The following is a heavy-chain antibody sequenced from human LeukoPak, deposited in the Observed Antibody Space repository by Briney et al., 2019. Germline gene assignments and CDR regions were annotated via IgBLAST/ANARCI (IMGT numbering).Heavy chain of an antibody. J-gene: IGHJ4*02. CDR2: INPNTGAT. CDR1: GYAFTVYY. D-gene: IGHD6-19*01. V-gene: IGHV1-2*02. CDR3: ARDRVGSGWPRPYYFEK. Sequence: ASVKVSCKPSGYAFTVYYIHWLRQAPGQGLEWMGWINPNTGATNAQRFQGRVTMTRDTSINTAYMELSTLTSDDTGVYYCARDRVGSGWPRPYYFEKWGQGTLVTVSS.